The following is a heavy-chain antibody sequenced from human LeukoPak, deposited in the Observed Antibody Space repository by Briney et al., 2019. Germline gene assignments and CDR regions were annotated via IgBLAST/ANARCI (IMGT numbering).Heavy chain of an antibody. V-gene: IGHV3-23*01. D-gene: IGHD6-19*01. CDR3: AKDHTPVGSGLYFDY. CDR1: GFTVSSYE. J-gene: IGHJ4*02. Sequence: GGSLRLSCRASGFTVSSYEMSWVRQAPGKGLEWVSAISGSGGSTCYADSVKGRFTISRDNSKNTLYLQMNSLRAEDTAVYYCAKDHTPVGSGLYFDYWGQGTLVTVSS. CDR2: ISGSGGST.